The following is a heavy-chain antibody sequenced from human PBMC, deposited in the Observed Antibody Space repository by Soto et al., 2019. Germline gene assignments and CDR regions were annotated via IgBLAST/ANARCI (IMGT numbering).Heavy chain of an antibody. V-gene: IGHV3-33*01. CDR3: ARSLTAMVTLVDY. CDR1: GFTFSSYG. Sequence: TGGSLRLSCAASGFTFSSYGMHWVRQAPGKGLEWVAVIWYDGSNKYYADSVKGRFTISRDNSKNTLYLQMNSLRAEDTAVYYCARSLTAMVTLVDYWGQGTLVTVSS. D-gene: IGHD5-18*01. J-gene: IGHJ4*02. CDR2: IWYDGSNK.